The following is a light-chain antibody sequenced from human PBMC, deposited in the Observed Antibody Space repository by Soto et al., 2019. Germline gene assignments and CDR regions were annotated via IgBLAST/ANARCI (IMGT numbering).Light chain of an antibody. Sequence: QSALTQPPSASGSPGQSVTISCTGTSSDVGGYNYVSWYQQHPGKAPKLMIYEVSKRPSGVPDRFSGSKSGNTASLTVSGLQGDDEADYYCSSYAGSNNLGVFGTGTKLTVL. CDR2: EVS. CDR3: SSYAGSNNLGV. CDR1: SSDVGGYNY. V-gene: IGLV2-8*01. J-gene: IGLJ1*01.